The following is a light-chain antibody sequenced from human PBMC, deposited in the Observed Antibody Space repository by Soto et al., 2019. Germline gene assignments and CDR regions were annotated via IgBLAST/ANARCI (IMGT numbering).Light chain of an antibody. CDR1: ESISTS. J-gene: IGKJ1*01. CDR3: QHYKTHSRA. V-gene: IGKV1-5*03. Sequence: DIPMTQSPSTLSAFVGDRVTISCRASESISTSLAWYQQKPGKAPKLLIYEASSLQSGVPSRFTGSGSATEFTLTISSLQPDDIATYYCQHYKTHSRAFGQGTKVDI. CDR2: EAS.